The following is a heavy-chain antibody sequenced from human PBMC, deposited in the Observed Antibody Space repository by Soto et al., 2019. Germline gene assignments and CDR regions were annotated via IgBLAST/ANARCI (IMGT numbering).Heavy chain of an antibody. CDR1: GGAFSTYC. CDR3: SIGSWSGEVFDI. Sequence: QVKLVQSGAEVKKPGSSVKVSCKDSGGAFSTYCMFWVRQAPGQGLEWMGRIIPMLGVRNYGQRFQDRVTITADKSTATVHMELSSLRSEDTALYYCSIGSWSGEVFDIWGQGTMVTVSS. CDR2: IIPMLGVR. J-gene: IGHJ3*02. V-gene: IGHV1-69*02. D-gene: IGHD2-21*01.